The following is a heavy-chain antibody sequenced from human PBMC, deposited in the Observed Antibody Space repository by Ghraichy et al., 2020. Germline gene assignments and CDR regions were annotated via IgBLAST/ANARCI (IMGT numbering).Heavy chain of an antibody. CDR1: GGSISSSSYF. D-gene: IGHD3-22*01. J-gene: IGHJ4*02. Sequence: SETLSLTCTVSGGSISSSSYFWGWIRQPPGKGLEWIGSIYYSGSTYYNPSLKSRVTISVDTSKNQFSLKLSSVTAADTAVYYCTIYYYDSSGYPEWGQGTLVTVSS. CDR2: IYYSGST. CDR3: TIYYYDSSGYPE. V-gene: IGHV4-39*01.